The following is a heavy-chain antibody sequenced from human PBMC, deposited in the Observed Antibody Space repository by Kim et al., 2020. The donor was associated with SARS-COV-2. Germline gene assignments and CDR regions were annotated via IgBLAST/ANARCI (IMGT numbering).Heavy chain of an antibody. CDR1: GGSISSYY. J-gene: IGHJ5*02. V-gene: IGHV4-59*01. CDR3: ARTGDYYDSSGQYNWFDP. CDR2: IYYSGST. Sequence: SETLSLTCTVSGGSISSYYWSWIRQPPGKGLEWIGYIYYSGSTNYNPSLKSRVTISVDTSKNQFSLKLSSVTAADTAVYYCARTGDYYDSSGQYNWFDPWGQRTLVTVSS. D-gene: IGHD3-22*01.